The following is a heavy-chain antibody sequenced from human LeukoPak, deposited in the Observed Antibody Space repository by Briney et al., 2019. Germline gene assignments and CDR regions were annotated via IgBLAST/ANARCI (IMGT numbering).Heavy chain of an antibody. CDR1: GFTFSSYA. Sequence: PGGSLRLSCAASGFTFSSYAMHWVRQAPGKGLEWVAVISYDGSNKYYADSVKGRFTISRDNSKNTLYLQMNSLRAEDTAVYYCARDRRDYCSSTSCYGGYYYGMDVWGQGTTVTVSS. CDR2: ISYDGSNK. CDR3: ARDRRDYCSSTSCYGGYYYGMDV. D-gene: IGHD2-2*01. V-gene: IGHV3-30-3*01. J-gene: IGHJ6*02.